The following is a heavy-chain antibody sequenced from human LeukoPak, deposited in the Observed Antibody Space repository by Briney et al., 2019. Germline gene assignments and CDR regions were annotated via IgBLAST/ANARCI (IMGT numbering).Heavy chain of an antibody. CDR2: INHSGST. Sequence: SETLSLTCAVYGGSFSGYYWSWIRQPPGKGLEWIGEINHSGSTNYNPSLKSRVTISVDMSKNQFSLKLSSVTAADTAVYYCARVSSGWFDPWGQGTLVTVSS. J-gene: IGHJ5*02. D-gene: IGHD3-10*01. CDR3: ARVSSGWFDP. CDR1: GGSFSGYY. V-gene: IGHV4-34*01.